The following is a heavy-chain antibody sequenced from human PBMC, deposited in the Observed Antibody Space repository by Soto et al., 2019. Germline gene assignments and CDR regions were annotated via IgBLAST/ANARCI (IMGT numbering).Heavy chain of an antibody. CDR3: ARGPMVRGVIGYFGMDV. V-gene: IGHV1-46*03. D-gene: IGHD3-10*01. Sequence: GASVKVSCKASGYTFTSYYMHWVRQAPGQGLEWMGIINPSGGSTSYAQKFQGRVTVTRDTSTSTVYMELSSLRSEDTAVYYCARGPMVRGVIGYFGMDVWGQGTTVTVSS. J-gene: IGHJ6*02. CDR2: INPSGGST. CDR1: GYTFTSYY.